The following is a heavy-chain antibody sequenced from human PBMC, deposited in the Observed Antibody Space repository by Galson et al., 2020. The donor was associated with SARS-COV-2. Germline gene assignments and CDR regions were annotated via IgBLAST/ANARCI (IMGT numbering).Heavy chain of an antibody. CDR2: VLNSGTT. D-gene: IGHD6-19*01. V-gene: IGHV4-39*07. CDR1: GGSISSTSYY. Sequence: SETLSLTCIVSGGSISSTSYYWAWIRQPPGKGLEWFGSVLNSGTTHYSPSLQSRVTISVDTSKNQFSLNLNSVTAADTAMYYCARDATSSGWYNWFDPWGQGTLVTVSS. J-gene: IGHJ5*02. CDR3: ARDATSSGWYNWFDP.